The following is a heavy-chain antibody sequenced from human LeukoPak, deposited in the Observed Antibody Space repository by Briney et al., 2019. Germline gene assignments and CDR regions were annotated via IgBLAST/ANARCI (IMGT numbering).Heavy chain of an antibody. Sequence: PGGSLRLSCAASGFTFRTYGMHWVRQAPGKGLEWVTFIRYDGSDKYYADSVRGRFTISRDNSKNSLYLQMNSLRAEDTAVYYCARDDNWGFDCWGQGTLVTVSS. V-gene: IGHV3-30*02. D-gene: IGHD7-27*01. CDR1: GFTFRTYG. CDR3: ARDDNWGFDC. J-gene: IGHJ4*02. CDR2: IRYDGSDK.